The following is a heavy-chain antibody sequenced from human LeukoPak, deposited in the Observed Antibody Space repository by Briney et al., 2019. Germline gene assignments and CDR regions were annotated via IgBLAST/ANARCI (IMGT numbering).Heavy chain of an antibody. V-gene: IGHV3-23*01. CDR2: ISGSGGST. CDR3: AKIGDYGDYVGDAFDI. Sequence: GGYLRLSCAASGFTFSSYAMSWVRQAPGKGLEWVSAISGSGGSTYYADSVKGRFTISRDNSKNTLYLQMNSLRAEDTAVYYCAKIGDYGDYVGDAFDIWGQGTMVTVSS. CDR1: GFTFSSYA. J-gene: IGHJ3*02. D-gene: IGHD4-17*01.